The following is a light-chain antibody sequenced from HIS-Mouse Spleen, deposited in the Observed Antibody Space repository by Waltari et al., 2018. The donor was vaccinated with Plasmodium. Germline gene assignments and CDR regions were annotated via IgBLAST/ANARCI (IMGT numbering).Light chain of an antibody. CDR2: DVS. J-gene: IGLJ2*01. CDR3: SSYTSSSTLV. V-gene: IGLV2-14*03. CDR1: SSDVGGYNY. Sequence: QSALTQPASVSGSPGQSITISCTGTSSDVGGYNYVSWYQQHPGKAPKLMIYDVSNRSSGVSNRFSGSKSGNTASLTISWLHAEDEADYYCSSYTSSSTLVFGGGTKLTVL.